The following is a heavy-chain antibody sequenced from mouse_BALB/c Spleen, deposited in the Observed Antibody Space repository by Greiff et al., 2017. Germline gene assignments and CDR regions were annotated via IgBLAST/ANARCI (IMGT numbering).Heavy chain of an antibody. CDR3: ARNYYDDSSYAMDY. CDR1: GYAFSSYW. Sequence: VKLVESGAELVRPGSSVKISCKASGYAFSSYWMNWVKQRPGQGLEWIGQIYPGDGDTNYNGKFKGKATLTADKSSSTAYMQLRSLTSEDSAVYFCARNYYDDSSYAMDYWGQGTSVTVSS. CDR2: IYPGDGDT. J-gene: IGHJ4*01. V-gene: IGHV1-80*01. D-gene: IGHD1-1*01.